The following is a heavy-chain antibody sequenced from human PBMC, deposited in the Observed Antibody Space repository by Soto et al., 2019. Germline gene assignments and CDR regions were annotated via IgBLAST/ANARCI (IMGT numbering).Heavy chain of an antibody. D-gene: IGHD1-1*01. Sequence: GGSLRLSCAASGFTFSSYWMSWVRQAPGKGLEWVANIKQDGSEKYYVDSVKGRFTISRDNAKNSLYLQMNSLRAEDTAVYYCARDLGLERSYNWFDPWGQGTLVTVSS. CDR2: IKQDGSEK. J-gene: IGHJ5*02. V-gene: IGHV3-7*01. CDR1: GFTFSSYW. CDR3: ARDLGLERSYNWFDP.